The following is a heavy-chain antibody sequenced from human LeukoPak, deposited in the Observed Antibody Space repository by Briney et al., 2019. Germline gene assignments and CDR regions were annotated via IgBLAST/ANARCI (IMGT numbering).Heavy chain of an antibody. CDR2: ISSSSSYI. CDR3: ARSRDIVVVPAAIPYY. J-gene: IGHJ4*02. V-gene: IGHV3-21*01. Sequence: GGSLRLSCAASGFTFGSYSMNWVRQAPGKGLEWVSSISSSSSYIYYADSVKGRFTISRDNAKNSLYLQMNSLRAEDTAVYYCARSRDIVVVPAAIPYYWGQGTLVTVSS. CDR1: GFTFGSYS. D-gene: IGHD2-2*02.